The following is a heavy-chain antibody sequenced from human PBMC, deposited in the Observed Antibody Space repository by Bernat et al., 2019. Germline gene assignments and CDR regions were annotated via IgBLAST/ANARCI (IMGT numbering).Heavy chain of an antibody. Sequence: EVQLVESGGGLVQPGGSLRLSCAASGFTFSSYWMSWVRQAPGKGLEWVANIKQDGSEKYYVDSVKGRFTISRDNAKNSLYLQMNSLRAEDTAVYYCARGEASGIDAFDIWGQGTMVTVSS. CDR3: ARGEASGIDAFDI. V-gene: IGHV3-7*03. CDR1: GFTFSSYW. CDR2: IKQDGSEK. J-gene: IGHJ3*02.